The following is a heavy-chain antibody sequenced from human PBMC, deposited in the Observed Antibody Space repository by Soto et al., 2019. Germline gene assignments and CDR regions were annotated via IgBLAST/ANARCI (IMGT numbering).Heavy chain of an antibody. V-gene: IGHV1-18*01. CDR3: AREEVTTSYYYGMDV. D-gene: IGHD4-4*01. CDR2: ISAYNGNT. CDR1: GYTFTSYG. Sequence: ASVKVSCKASGYTFTSYGISWVRQAPGQGLEWMGWISAYNGNTNYAQKLQGRVTMTTDTSTSTAYMELRSLRSDDTAVYYCAREEVTTSYYYGMDVWGQGTTVTVSS. J-gene: IGHJ6*02.